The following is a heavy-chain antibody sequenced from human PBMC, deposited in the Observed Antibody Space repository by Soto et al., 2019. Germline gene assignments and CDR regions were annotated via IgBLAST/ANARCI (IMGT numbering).Heavy chain of an antibody. V-gene: IGHV3-21*01. D-gene: IGHD1-26*01. CDR2: ISATGYYL. Sequence: PVGSLRLSCVASGFSFNSYAMNWIRLAPGKGTDWVATISATGYYLYYADSARGRLTISRDNTKKSLFLQMISLRAEDTAVYYCVRDFSRIVGATADAFDIWGQGTTVTVSS. CDR1: GFSFNSYA. J-gene: IGHJ3*02. CDR3: VRDFSRIVGATADAFDI.